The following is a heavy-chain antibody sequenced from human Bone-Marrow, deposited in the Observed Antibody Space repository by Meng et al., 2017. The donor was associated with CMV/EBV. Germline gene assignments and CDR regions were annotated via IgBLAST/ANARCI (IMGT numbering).Heavy chain of an antibody. D-gene: IGHD6-13*01. V-gene: IGHV4-30-4*08. Sequence: QVPAQEPGPGLVTPSQTLLLTCPFPGVSISRGDYDWSWIRQPPGKGLEWIGYIYYSGSTYYNPSLKSRVTISVDTSKNQFSLKLSSVTAADTAVYYCAGTPIAAAGLFDYWGQGTLVTVSS. CDR1: GVSISRGDYD. J-gene: IGHJ4*02. CDR2: IYYSGST. CDR3: AGTPIAAAGLFDY.